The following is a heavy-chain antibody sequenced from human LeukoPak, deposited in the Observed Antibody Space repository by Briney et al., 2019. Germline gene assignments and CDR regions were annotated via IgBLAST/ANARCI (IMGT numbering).Heavy chain of an antibody. CDR2: FDPEDGET. V-gene: IGHV1-24*01. D-gene: IGHD1-26*01. CDR1: GYTLTELS. Sequence: ASVKVSCKVSGYTLTELSMHWVRQAPGKGLEWMGGFDPEDGETIYAQKFQGRVTMTEDTSTDIAYMELSSLRSEDTAVYYCATDLLLYSGNDYWGQGTLVTVSS. CDR3: ATDLLLYSGNDY. J-gene: IGHJ4*02.